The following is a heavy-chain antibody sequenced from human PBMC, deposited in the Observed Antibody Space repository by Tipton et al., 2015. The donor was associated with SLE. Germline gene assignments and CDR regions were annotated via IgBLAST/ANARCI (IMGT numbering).Heavy chain of an antibody. D-gene: IGHD5-12*01. J-gene: IGHJ4*02. CDR3: SRGGVGGYDYFDY. CDR1: NASISGYY. Sequence: TLPLACTVSNASISGYYWSWIRQPPGKGLEWIGYIYFSGSTNYSPSLRSRVAISLDTSKNQFSLTLSSVIAADTAFYYCSRGGVGGYDYFDYWGQGNLVTVSS. V-gene: IGHV4-59*12. CDR2: IYFSGST.